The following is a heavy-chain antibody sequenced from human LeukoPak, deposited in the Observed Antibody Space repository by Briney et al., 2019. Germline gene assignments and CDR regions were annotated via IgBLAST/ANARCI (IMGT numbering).Heavy chain of an antibody. Sequence: PGGSLRLSCAASGFTVSSNYMSWVRQAPGKGLEWVSVIYSGGAKHYADSVKGRFTISRDNSKNTLYLQMNSLRAEDTAMYNCARGHSSGNPDPFGYWAQGTLVTVSS. D-gene: IGHD6-19*01. V-gene: IGHV3-53*01. CDR2: IYSGGAK. CDR1: GFTVSSNY. CDR3: ARGHSSGNPDPFGY. J-gene: IGHJ4*02.